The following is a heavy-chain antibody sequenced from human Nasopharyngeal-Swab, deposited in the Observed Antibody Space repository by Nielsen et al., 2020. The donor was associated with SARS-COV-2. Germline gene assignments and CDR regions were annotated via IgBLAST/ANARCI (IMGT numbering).Heavy chain of an antibody. V-gene: IGHV4-59*01. Sequence: SETLSLTCTVSGGSISSYYWSWIRQPPGKGLEWIGYIYYSGSTNYNPSLKSQVTISVDTSKNQFSLKLSSVTAADTAVYYCARASDYGGNYEPFDYWGQGTLVTVSS. CDR3: ARASDYGGNYEPFDY. CDR2: IYYSGST. D-gene: IGHD4-23*01. J-gene: IGHJ4*02. CDR1: GGSISSYY.